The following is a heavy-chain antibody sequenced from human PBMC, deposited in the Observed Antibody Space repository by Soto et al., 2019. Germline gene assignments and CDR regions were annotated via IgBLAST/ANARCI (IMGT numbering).Heavy chain of an antibody. Sequence: GGSLSLSCAASGFTFRSYSMSWVRQAPGKGLEWVSAISGSGGSTYYADSVKGRFTISRDNSKNTLYLQMNSLRAEDTAVYYCAKDQKGYCSSTSCYGGNYYYYMDVWGKGTTVTVSS. J-gene: IGHJ6*03. CDR2: ISGSGGST. D-gene: IGHD2-2*01. CDR1: GFTFRSYS. CDR3: AKDQKGYCSSTSCYGGNYYYYMDV. V-gene: IGHV3-23*01.